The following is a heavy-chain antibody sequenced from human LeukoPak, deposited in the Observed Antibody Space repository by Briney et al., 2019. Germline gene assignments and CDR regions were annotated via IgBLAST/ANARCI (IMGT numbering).Heavy chain of an antibody. Sequence: RSSETLSLTCTVSGGSISSSSYYWGWIRQPPGKGLEWIGSIYYSGSTYYNPSLKSRVTISIDTSKNQFSLKLSSVTAADTAVYYCARATYYDFWSGYYINYWGQGTLVTVSS. J-gene: IGHJ4*02. CDR2: IYYSGST. D-gene: IGHD3-3*01. V-gene: IGHV4-39*07. CDR1: GGSISSSSYY. CDR3: ARATYYDFWSGYYINY.